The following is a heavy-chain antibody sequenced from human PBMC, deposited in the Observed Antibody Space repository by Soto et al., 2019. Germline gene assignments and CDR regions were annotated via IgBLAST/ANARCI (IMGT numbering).Heavy chain of an antibody. CDR3: AKDLGYFDY. CDR1: GFTFSSYG. J-gene: IGHJ4*02. D-gene: IGHD3-16*01. Sequence: QVQLVESGGGVVQPGRSLRLSCAASGFTFSSYGMHWVRQAPGKGLEWVAGISYDGSNKYYADSVKGRFTISRDNSKNTLYLQMNSLRAEDTAVYYCAKDLGYFDYWGQGTLVTVSS. V-gene: IGHV3-30*18. CDR2: ISYDGSNK.